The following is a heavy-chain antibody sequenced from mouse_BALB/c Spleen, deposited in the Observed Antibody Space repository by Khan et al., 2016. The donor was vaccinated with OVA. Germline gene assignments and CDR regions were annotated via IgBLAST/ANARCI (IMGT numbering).Heavy chain of an antibody. J-gene: IGHJ2*01. CDR3: ARLEDI. Sequence: QVQLKQSGPGLVAPSQSLSITCTVSGFSLTSYGVHWVRQTPGKGLEWLGVIWAGGSTHYYSALMSRLSTCKDNSKSQVFLKMNSLQTDDTAIYYCARLEDIWGQGTTLTVSS. D-gene: IGHD1-3*01. CDR2: IWAGGST. CDR1: GFSLTSYG. V-gene: IGHV2-9*02.